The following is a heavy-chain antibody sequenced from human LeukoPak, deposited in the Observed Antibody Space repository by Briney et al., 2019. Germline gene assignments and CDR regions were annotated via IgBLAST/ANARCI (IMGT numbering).Heavy chain of an antibody. V-gene: IGHV1-69*08. CDR2: ITPIIDSA. Sequence: GSSVKVSCKTFGGTFRSHIFSWVRRAPGQGLEWMGKITPIIDSAKYSQKFRDRLTITGDSSTGTAYTELSSLTPEDTALYYCTRVNLRGSQYNWFDPWGQGTLVIVSS. D-gene: IGHD1-26*01. CDR3: TRVNLRGSQYNWFDP. J-gene: IGHJ5*02. CDR1: GGTFRSHI.